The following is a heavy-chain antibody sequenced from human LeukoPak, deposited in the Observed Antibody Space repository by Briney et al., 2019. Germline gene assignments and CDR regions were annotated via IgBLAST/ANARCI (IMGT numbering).Heavy chain of an antibody. J-gene: IGHJ3*02. CDR1: GASIASSSFY. D-gene: IGHD1-26*01. Sequence: SETLSLTCSVSGASIASSSFYWSWLRQPPGKGLELIGNVYDTDLHNPSLKSRVTISVDTSKNQFSLKLSSVTAADTAVYYCARGGRVPDAFDIWGQGTMVTVSS. CDR2: VYDTD. V-gene: IGHV4-39*07. CDR3: ARGGRVPDAFDI.